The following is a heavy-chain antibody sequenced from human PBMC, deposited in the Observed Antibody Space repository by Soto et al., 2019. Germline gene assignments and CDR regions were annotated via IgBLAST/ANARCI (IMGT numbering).Heavy chain of an antibody. J-gene: IGHJ6*02. Sequence: ASVKVSCKASGYTFITHGISWVRQAPGQGLEWMGWISAYNGNTNYAQNFQGRVTLTTDTSTSTAYMELTGLRSEDSAVYYCAREWANNTVIGGVTYRYYHGMDVWGQGTTVTVSS. D-gene: IGHD3-16*01. CDR2: ISAYNGNT. CDR1: GYTFITHG. CDR3: AREWANNTVIGGVTYRYYHGMDV. V-gene: IGHV1-18*01.